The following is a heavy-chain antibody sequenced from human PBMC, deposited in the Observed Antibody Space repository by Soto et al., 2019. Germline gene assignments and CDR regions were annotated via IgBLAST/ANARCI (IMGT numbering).Heavy chain of an antibody. CDR2: ISSSGGYT. CDR1: VFTCSNYA. Sequence: PGGSLRLCCAASVFTCSNYAMSWFRQAPGKGLEWVSGISSSGGYTYYADSVKGRFTISRDNPKNTLYLQMDSLGAEDTAIDYCAKGYCSGGSCHTFDYWGQGALVTVSS. V-gene: IGHV3-23*01. CDR3: AKGYCSGGSCHTFDY. D-gene: IGHD2-15*01. J-gene: IGHJ4*02.